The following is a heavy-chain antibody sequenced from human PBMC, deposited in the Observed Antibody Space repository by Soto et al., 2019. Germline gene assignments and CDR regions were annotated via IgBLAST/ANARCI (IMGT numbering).Heavy chain of an antibody. CDR2: IYYSGST. CDR3: ARHYPFSSSWLDY. Sequence: SETLSLTCTVSGGSISSSSYYWGWIRQPPGKGLEWIGSIYYSGSTYYNPSLKSRVTISVDTSKNQFSLKLSSVTAADTAVYYCARHYPFSSSWLDYWGQGTLVTVSS. J-gene: IGHJ4*02. CDR1: GGSISSSSYY. V-gene: IGHV4-39*01. D-gene: IGHD6-13*01.